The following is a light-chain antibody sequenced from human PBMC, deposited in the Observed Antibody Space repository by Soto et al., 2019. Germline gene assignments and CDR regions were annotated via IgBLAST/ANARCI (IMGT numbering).Light chain of an antibody. CDR3: GAWDSSLSVYV. V-gene: IGLV1-51*01. CDR2: DNN. Sequence: QSVLTQPPSVSAAPGQKVTISCSGSSSNIGNNYVSWYQQLPGTAPKLLIYDNNQRPSGIPDRVSGSKSGTSAALGITGLQTGDEADYYCGAWDSSLSVYVFGTGTKSPS. CDR1: SSNIGNNY. J-gene: IGLJ1*01.